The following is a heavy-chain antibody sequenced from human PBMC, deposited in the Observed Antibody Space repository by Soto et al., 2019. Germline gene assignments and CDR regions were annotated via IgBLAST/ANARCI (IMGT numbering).Heavy chain of an antibody. CDR3: ARSGDNYNVLDY. CDR1: GFTVRDYY. J-gene: IGHJ4*02. Sequence: PGGSLILSCAASGFTVRDYYMSWIRQAPGKGLEWLSYSSNSGTYTRYADSVKGRFSISRDNAKNSLYLQINSLRGEDTATYYCARSGDNYNVLDYWGQGT. D-gene: IGHD3-10*02. CDR2: SSNSGTYT. V-gene: IGHV3-11*06.